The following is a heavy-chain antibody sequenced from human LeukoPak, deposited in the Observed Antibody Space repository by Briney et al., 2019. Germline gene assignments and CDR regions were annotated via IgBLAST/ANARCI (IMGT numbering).Heavy chain of an antibody. Sequence: SETLSLTCTVSGGSISSSSYYWGWIRKPPGKGLEWIGSIYYSGSTYYNPSLKSRVTISVDTTKSQFSLRLSSVTAADTAVYYCARRPYTSGWYYYFDYGGQGTLVTVSS. CDR2: IYYSGST. J-gene: IGHJ4*02. D-gene: IGHD6-19*01. CDR1: GGSISSSSYY. V-gene: IGHV4-39*01. CDR3: ARRPYTSGWYYYFDY.